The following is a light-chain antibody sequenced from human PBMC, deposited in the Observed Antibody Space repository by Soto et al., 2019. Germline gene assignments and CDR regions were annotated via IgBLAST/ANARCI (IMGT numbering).Light chain of an antibody. CDR2: GAS. Sequence: EIVLTQSPGTLSLSPGERATLSCRASQSVSSSYLAWYQQKPGQAPRLLIYGASSRATGIPDRFSGSGSGTDFXLXISRLXXEDFAVYYCQQYGSSPRFGGGTKVEIK. V-gene: IGKV3-20*01. CDR3: QQYGSSPR. CDR1: QSVSSSY. J-gene: IGKJ4*02.